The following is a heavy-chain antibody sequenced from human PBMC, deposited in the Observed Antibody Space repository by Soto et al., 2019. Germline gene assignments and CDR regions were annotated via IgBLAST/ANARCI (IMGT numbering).Heavy chain of an antibody. D-gene: IGHD6-19*01. CDR3: AKAHVMVVAGSPFDY. CDR1: GYSISSGSY. J-gene: IGHJ4*02. Sequence: PSETLSLTCTVSGYSISSGSYWGWIRQPPGKGPEWIASIYHGGTTFYNPSLKSRVTVSVDKSNNQFSLKLRSVTAADTAVYYCAKAHVMVVAGSPFDYWGQGTLVTVSS. V-gene: IGHV4-38-2*02. CDR2: IYHGGTT.